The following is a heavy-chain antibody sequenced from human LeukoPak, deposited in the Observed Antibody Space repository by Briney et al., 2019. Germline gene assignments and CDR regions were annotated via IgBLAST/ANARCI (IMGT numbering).Heavy chain of an antibody. J-gene: IGHJ4*02. CDR1: GFPFSDFS. Sequence: GGSLRLSCATSGFPFSDFSMSCVRQAPGKGLEWISTTNSGGTSTYYAESVKGRFTISRDNSKNTLYLQMSSLRVEDTAVYYCAKQSYARSLGEGGPGTLVSVSS. D-gene: IGHD2-8*01. V-gene: IGHV3-23*01. CDR2: TNSGGTST. CDR3: AKQSYARSLGE.